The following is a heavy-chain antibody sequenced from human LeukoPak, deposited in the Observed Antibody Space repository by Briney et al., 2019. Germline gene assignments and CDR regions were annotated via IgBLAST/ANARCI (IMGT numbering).Heavy chain of an antibody. V-gene: IGHV1-18*01. D-gene: IGHD3-10*01. J-gene: IGHJ4*02. Sequence: ASVKVSCKTSGYTFTNYGVSWVRQAPGQGLEWMGWISAYNGYTNYAQKLQVRVTMTTDTSTSTAYMELRSLTSDDTAVYYCARPFYYGSGSYIDYWGQGTLVTVSS. CDR1: GYTFTNYG. CDR3: ARPFYYGSGSYIDY. CDR2: ISAYNGYT.